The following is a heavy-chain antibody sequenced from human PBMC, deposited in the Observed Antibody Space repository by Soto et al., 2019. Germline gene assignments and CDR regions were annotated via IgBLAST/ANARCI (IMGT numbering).Heavy chain of an antibody. CDR2: LNSDGSGT. J-gene: IGHJ6*02. CDR3: AGSAADV. Sequence: GGSLRLSCAASGFTFSKFWIHWVRQAPGKGTEWVSSLNSDGSGTRYADSVKGRFTISRDNAKNTLYLQMNSLRAEDTAVYYCAGSAADVWGQGTPVTVSS. D-gene: IGHD2-15*01. CDR1: GFTFSKFW. V-gene: IGHV3-74*01.